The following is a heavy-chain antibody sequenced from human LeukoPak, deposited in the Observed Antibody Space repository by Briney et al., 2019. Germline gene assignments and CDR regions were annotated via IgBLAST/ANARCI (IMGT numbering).Heavy chain of an antibody. CDR1: GFTFSSYS. CDR2: ISSSSSYI. J-gene: IGHJ4*02. Sequence: PGGSLRLSCAASGFTFSSYSMNRVRQAPGKGLEWVSSISSSSSYIYYADSVKGRFTISRDNAKNSLYLQMNSLRAEDTAVYYCATSEPAAPLDYWGQGTLVTVSS. CDR3: ATSEPAAPLDY. V-gene: IGHV3-21*01. D-gene: IGHD2-2*01.